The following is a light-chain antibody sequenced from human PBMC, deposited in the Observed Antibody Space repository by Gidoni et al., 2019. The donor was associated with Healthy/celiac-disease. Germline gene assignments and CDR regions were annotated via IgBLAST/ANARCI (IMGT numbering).Light chain of an antibody. CDR3: QQYGSSPPT. Sequence: DIVLTQSPGTLSLSPGERATLSCRASQSVSSSYLAWYQQKPGPAPRLLSYGASSRATGIPDRFSGSGSGTDFTLTISRLEPEDFAVYYCQQYGSSPPTFGQGTKVEIK. CDR1: QSVSSSY. J-gene: IGKJ1*01. CDR2: GAS. V-gene: IGKV3-20*01.